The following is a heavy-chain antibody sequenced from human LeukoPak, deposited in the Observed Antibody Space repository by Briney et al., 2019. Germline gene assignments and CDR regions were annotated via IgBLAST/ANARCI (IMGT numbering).Heavy chain of an antibody. J-gene: IGHJ5*02. CDR2: ITFSSSHI. V-gene: IGHV3-21*01. D-gene: IGHD3-10*01. Sequence: GGSLRLSCAASGFTFSNAWMSWVRQAPGKGLECVSSITFSSSHIYYADSVKGRFTISRDNTKDSPYLQMNSLRAEDTAIYYCARGPQFSGPGWFDPWGQGTLVTVSS. CDR3: ARGPQFSGPGWFDP. CDR1: GFTFSNAW.